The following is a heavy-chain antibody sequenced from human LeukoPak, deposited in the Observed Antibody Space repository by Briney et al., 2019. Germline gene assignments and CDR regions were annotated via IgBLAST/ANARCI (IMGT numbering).Heavy chain of an antibody. CDR3: ARELRTFDS. CDR1: GFTFDDYG. V-gene: IGHV3-7*01. D-gene: IGHD3-16*01. J-gene: IGHJ4*02. CDR2: IKHNGDEL. Sequence: GGSLRLSCAASGFTFDDYGMSWVRQAPGKGLEWVANIKHNGDELNYVGSVEGRFTISRDNAKNSLYLHMTSLRAEDTAVYYCARELRTFDSWGQGTLVTVSS.